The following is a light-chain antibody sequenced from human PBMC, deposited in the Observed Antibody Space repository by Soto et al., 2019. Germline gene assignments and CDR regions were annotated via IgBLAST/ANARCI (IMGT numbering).Light chain of an antibody. Sequence: QSVLTKSSSASASLGSSVKLTCTLSSGHSSYIIAWHQQQPGKAPRYLMKLEGSGSYNKGSGVPDRFSGSSSGADRYLTISNLQFEDEADYYCETWDSNTLWVFGGGTKLTVL. CDR1: SGHSSYI. V-gene: IGLV4-60*02. CDR2: LEGSGSY. CDR3: ETWDSNTLWV. J-gene: IGLJ3*02.